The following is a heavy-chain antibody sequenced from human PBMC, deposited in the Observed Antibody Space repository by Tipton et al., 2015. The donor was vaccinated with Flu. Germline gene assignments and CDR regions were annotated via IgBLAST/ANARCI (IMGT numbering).Heavy chain of an antibody. CDR2: ISSSSSYI. CDR3: ARVIVGAKVFDY. Sequence: SLRLSCAASGFTFSSYSMNWVRQAPGKGLEWVSSISSSSSYIYYADSVKGRFTISRDNVKNSLYLQMNSLRAEDTAVYYCARVIVGAKVFDYWGQGTLVTVSS. D-gene: IGHD1-26*01. V-gene: IGHV3-21*01. CDR1: GFTFSSYS. J-gene: IGHJ4*02.